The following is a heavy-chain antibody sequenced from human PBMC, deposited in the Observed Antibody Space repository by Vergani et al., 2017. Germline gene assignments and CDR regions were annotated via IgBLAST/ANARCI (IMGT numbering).Heavy chain of an antibody. Sequence: QVQLVESGGGVVQPGTSLRLTCVVSGCALNRHAMYWVRQAPGKGLEWVVGISFDGTNEYYPDLGMGRFAISSDIAKNTLYLQVRSLTLEETGVYDCGRDRDLCAGGRCYTEAWDYWGQGTPVTVSS. J-gene: IGHJ4*02. V-gene: IGHV3-30*09. CDR3: GRDRDLCAGGRCYTEAWDY. D-gene: IGHD2-2*02. CDR2: ISFDGTNE. CDR1: GCALNRHA.